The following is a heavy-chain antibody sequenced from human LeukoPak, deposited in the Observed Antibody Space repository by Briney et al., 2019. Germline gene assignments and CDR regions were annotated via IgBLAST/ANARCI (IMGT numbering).Heavy chain of an antibody. D-gene: IGHD3-22*01. CDR3: SRDYGGYDSSGYY. V-gene: IGHV3-73*01. CDR2: IRGKANNYAT. Sequence: PGGSLRLSCAASGFTFSASAIHWVRQTSGKGLEWVGRIRGKANNYATAYAASVEGRFAISRDDSKNTAYLQMNSLKTEDTAVYYCSRDYGGYDSSGYYWGQGTLVTVSS. CDR1: GFTFSASA. J-gene: IGHJ4*02.